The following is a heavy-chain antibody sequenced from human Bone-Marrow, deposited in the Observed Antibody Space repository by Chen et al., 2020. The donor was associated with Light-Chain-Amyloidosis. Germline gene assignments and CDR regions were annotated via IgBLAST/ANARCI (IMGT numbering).Heavy chain of an antibody. V-gene: IGHV3-48*01. CDR2: INSDSSNI. Sequence: DVQLVESGGDLVRPGGSLRLSCVVSGFTFRNYGMKWVRQAPGRGLECVSHINSDSSNIGYLDSVKGRFTISRDDARNSLHLQMNSLRAEDTGIYFCARDRDGTEDFDFWGQGTQVTVSS. CDR3: ARDRDGTEDFDF. CDR1: GFTFRNYG. J-gene: IGHJ4*02. D-gene: IGHD3-10*01.